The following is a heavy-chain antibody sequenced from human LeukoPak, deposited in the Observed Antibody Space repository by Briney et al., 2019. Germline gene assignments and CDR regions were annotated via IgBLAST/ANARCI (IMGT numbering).Heavy chain of an antibody. D-gene: IGHD6-6*01. J-gene: IGHJ4*02. CDR3: ARGLQEYLFDY. V-gene: IGHV1-69*05. CDR2: A. Sequence: ANYAQKFQGRVTITTDESTSTAHMELSSLRSEDTAMYYCARGLQEYLFDYWGQGTLVTVSS.